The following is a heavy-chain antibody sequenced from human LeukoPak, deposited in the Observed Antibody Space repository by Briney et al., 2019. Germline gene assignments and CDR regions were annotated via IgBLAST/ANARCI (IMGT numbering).Heavy chain of an antibody. CDR1: GVTLSTYA. CDR3: AKGSSPFDY. CDR2: ISANGGGT. D-gene: IGHD6-13*01. J-gene: IGHJ4*02. V-gene: IGHV3-23*01. Sequence: GGSLRLSCAASGVTLSTYAMSWARQAPGKGLEWVSAISANGGGTYYADSVKGRFTISRDNSKNTLYLQMNSLRAEDTAVYYCAKGSSPFDYWGQGTLVTVSS.